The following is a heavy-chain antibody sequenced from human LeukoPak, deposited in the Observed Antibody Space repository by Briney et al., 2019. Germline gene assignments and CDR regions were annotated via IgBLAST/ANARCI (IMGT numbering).Heavy chain of an antibody. CDR2: ISGSGGST. Sequence: GGSLRLSCVASGFTFSSYAMSWVRQAPGKGLEWVSAISGSGGSTYYADSVKGRFTISRDNSKNTLYLQMNSLRAEDTAVYYCARKSGSYPYYFDYWGQGTLVTVSS. CDR1: GFTFSSYA. J-gene: IGHJ4*02. V-gene: IGHV3-23*01. CDR3: ARKSGSYPYYFDY. D-gene: IGHD1-26*01.